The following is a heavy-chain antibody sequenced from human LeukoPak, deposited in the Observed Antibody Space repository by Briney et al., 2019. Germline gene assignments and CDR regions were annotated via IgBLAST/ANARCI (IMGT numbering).Heavy chain of an antibody. V-gene: IGHV3-23*01. J-gene: IGHJ6*03. Sequence: GGSLTLSCVASGCTFRTYAMSWVRQTPWRGLECVSEISARDPGTYHADSVKGRFTISRDNSKNTLYLQMNNLRAEDTAIYFCAKAPLGSCTGARCYSLDAWGKGTTVSVSS. D-gene: IGHD2-8*02. CDR1: GCTFRTYA. CDR2: ISARDPGT. CDR3: AKAPLGSCTGARCYSLDA.